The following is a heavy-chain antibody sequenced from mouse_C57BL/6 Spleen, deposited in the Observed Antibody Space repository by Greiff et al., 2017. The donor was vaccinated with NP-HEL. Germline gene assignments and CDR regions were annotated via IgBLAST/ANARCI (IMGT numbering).Heavy chain of an antibody. CDR1: GYTFTSYW. Sequence: VQLQQSGAELVKPGASVKLSCKASGYTFTSYWMHWVKQRPGQGLEWIGMIHPNSGSTNYNEKFKSKATLTVDKSSSTAYMQLSSLTSEDSAVYYCARNHYGSSFWFAYWGQGTLVTVSA. CDR3: ARNHYGSSFWFAY. D-gene: IGHD1-1*01. CDR2: IHPNSGST. V-gene: IGHV1-64*01. J-gene: IGHJ3*01.